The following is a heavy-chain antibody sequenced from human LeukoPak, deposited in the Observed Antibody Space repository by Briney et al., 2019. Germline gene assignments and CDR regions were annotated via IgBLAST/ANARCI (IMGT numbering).Heavy chain of an antibody. CDR1: GFTFSTYG. V-gene: IGHV3-23*01. J-gene: IGHJ4*02. Sequence: GGSLRLSCVASGFTFSTYGMSWVRQAPGKGLEWVSAISGSGGSTYYADSVRGRFTISRDNSKSTLSLQMNSLRAEDTAIYYCATYRQVLLPFESWGQGTLVTVSS. D-gene: IGHD2-8*02. CDR3: ATYRQVLLPFES. CDR2: ISGSGGST.